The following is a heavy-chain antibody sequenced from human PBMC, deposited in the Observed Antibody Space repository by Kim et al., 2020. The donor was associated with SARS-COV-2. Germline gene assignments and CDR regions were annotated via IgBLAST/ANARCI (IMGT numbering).Heavy chain of an antibody. D-gene: IGHD1-26*01. CDR2: ITKSSTTI. J-gene: IGHJ3*02. CDR1: GFTFSAYD. V-gene: IGHV3-48*02. Sequence: GGSLRLSCATSGFTFSAYDMNWVRQAPGKGLEWLSFITKSSTTIYYADSVEGRFTISRDNAKNSLFLQTNSLRDEDTALYYCVRDRMWGAFDMWGQGTMV. CDR3: VRDRMWGAFDM.